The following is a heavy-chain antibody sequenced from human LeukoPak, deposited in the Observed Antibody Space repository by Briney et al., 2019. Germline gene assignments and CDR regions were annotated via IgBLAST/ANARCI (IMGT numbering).Heavy chain of an antibody. CDR1: GFTFNNYY. V-gene: IGHV3-7*01. J-gene: IGHJ4*02. D-gene: IGHD1-7*01. CDR2: INQAGSVT. CDR3: ARFGMGTTSFDY. Sequence: GGSLRLSCVASGFTFNNYYISWVRQAPGKGLEWVAIINQAGSVTYYVDSVKGRFTISGDNAKNSLFLQMTSLRAEDTAVYYCARFGMGTTSFDYWGQGTLVTVSS.